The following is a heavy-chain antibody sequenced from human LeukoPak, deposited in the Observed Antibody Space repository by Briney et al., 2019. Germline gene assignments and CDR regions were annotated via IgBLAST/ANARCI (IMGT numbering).Heavy chain of an antibody. J-gene: IGHJ4*02. CDR2: ISRSGTTI. CDR1: GFTVSTSE. Sequence: GGSLRLSCEASGFTVSTSEMKWVRQAPGKGLEWVSHISRSGTTIYYADSVKGRFTISRDNAKNSLYLQMNSLRAEDTALYYCAKGLRGYSYAFDYWGQGTLVTVSS. D-gene: IGHD5-18*01. V-gene: IGHV3-48*03. CDR3: AKGLRGYSYAFDY.